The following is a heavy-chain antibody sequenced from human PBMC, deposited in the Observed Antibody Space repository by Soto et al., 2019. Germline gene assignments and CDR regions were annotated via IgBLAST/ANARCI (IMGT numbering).Heavy chain of an antibody. CDR1: GFNFCSYW. CDR2: INSDGSST. D-gene: IGHD1-26*01. V-gene: IGHV3-74*01. Sequence: PGGSLSLSCAASGFNFCSYWMHWVRQAPGKGLVWVSRINSDGSSTSYADSVKGRFTISRDNSKNTLYLQMNSLRAEDTAVYYCAKDSNSGSSRLGYYYYYGMDIWGQGTTVTVSS. J-gene: IGHJ6*02. CDR3: AKDSNSGSSRLGYYYYYGMDI.